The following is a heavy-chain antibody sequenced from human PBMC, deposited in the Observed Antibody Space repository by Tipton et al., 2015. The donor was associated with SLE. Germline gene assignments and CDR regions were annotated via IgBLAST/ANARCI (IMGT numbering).Heavy chain of an antibody. Sequence: LRLSCTVSDGSISHYYWSWIRQPPGKGLEWIGYITYSGTTNYNPSLKSRSTISLDMSKNQFSLTLSSVRDADTAVYYCAREFLNPVTTVHYYFDLWGRGTLVTVSS. CDR3: AREFLNPVTTVHYYFDL. CDR1: DGSISHYY. V-gene: IGHV4-59*01. D-gene: IGHD4-11*01. CDR2: ITYSGTT. J-gene: IGHJ2*01.